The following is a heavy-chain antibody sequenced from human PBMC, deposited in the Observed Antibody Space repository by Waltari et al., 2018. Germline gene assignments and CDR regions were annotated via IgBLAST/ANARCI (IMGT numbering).Heavy chain of an antibody. Sequence: QMQLVESGGGVVQPGRSLRRSCAASGFIFSNCNMHWVRQAPGQGLEWVAGISNDGNNKDYADSVKTRFTVSRENSKNTLYLQINSLRDDDTAVYYCVKYSGFDYFFDYWGQGTLVTVSS. D-gene: IGHD5-12*01. CDR1: GFIFSNCN. CDR3: VKYSGFDYFFDY. J-gene: IGHJ4*02. V-gene: IGHV3-30*18. CDR2: ISNDGNNK.